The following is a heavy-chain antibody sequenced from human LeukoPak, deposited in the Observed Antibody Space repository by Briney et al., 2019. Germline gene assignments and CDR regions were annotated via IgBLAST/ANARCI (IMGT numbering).Heavy chain of an antibody. D-gene: IGHD1-1*01. CDR1: GFTFSSYA. Sequence: GGSLRLSCAASGFTFSSYAMSWVRQAPGKGLEWVALISYDGSNKYYADSVKGRFIISRDNSKNTLYLQMNSLRAEDTAVYYCAKVGNNWDFDYWGQGTLVTVSS. V-gene: IGHV3-30*18. CDR3: AKVGNNWDFDY. J-gene: IGHJ4*02. CDR2: ISYDGSNK.